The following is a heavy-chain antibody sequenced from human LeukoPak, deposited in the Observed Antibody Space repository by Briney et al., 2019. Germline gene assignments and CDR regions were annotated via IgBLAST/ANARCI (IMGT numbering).Heavy chain of an antibody. D-gene: IGHD6-13*01. CDR3: ASNPGAAAGPTGYYGMDV. J-gene: IGHJ6*02. V-gene: IGHV3-20*04. Sequence: GGSLRLSCTASGFAFDEHGMSWVRQVPGKRLEWVSGINWSGGSTGYADPLRGRFTISRDNAKNSLYLQMDSLRAEDTAVYYCASNPGAAAGPTGYYGMDVWGQGTTVTVSS. CDR1: GFAFDEHG. CDR2: INWSGGST.